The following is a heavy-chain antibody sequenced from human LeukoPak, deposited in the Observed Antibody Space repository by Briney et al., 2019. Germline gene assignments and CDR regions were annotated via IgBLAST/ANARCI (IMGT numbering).Heavy chain of an antibody. CDR2: ISGSGGST. D-gene: IGHD3-9*01. CDR3: AKDLDILTGYYAFQH. V-gene: IGHV3-23*01. Sequence: GGSLRLSCAASGFTFSSYAMSWVRQAPGKGLERVSAISGSGGSTYYADSVKGRFTISRDNSKNTLYLQMNSLRAEDTAVYYCAKDLDILTGYYAFQHWGQGTLVTVSS. CDR1: GFTFSSYA. J-gene: IGHJ1*01.